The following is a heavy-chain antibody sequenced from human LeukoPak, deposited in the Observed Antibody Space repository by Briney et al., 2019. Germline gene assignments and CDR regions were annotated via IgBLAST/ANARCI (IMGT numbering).Heavy chain of an antibody. CDR1: GFTFGDYA. D-gene: IGHD2-2*01. J-gene: IGHJ4*02. CDR3: TRDCSSNSCYPDDYFYY. Sequence: GGSLRLSCTASGFTFGDYAMSWFRQAPGKGLEWVGFIRSKAYGESTEYAASVKGRFTISRDNYKSIAHLQMHSLKTEDTDVYYGTRDCSSNSCYPDDYFYYWGQGVLVTVSS. V-gene: IGHV3-49*03. CDR2: IRSKAYGEST.